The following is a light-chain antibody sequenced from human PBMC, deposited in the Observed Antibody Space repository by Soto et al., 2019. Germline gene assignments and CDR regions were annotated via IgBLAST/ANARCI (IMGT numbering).Light chain of an antibody. CDR2: NTD. CDR1: TGAVTRNYF. Sequence: QTVVTQEPSLTVSPGGTVTVTCAASTGAVTRNYFASWFQQKSGQAPRALISNTDDKLSWTPARFSGSVLGDKAALTLSGVQPEDEADYYCLLYHGGTGAFGGGTKVTVL. CDR3: LLYHGGTGA. J-gene: IGLJ3*02. V-gene: IGLV7-43*01.